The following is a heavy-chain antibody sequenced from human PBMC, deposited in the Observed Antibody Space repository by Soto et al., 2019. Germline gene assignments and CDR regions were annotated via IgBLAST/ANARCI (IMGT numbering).Heavy chain of an antibody. CDR2: ISAYNGNT. CDR3: ARDKSGGYYDSSGYYDFDP. D-gene: IGHD3-22*01. V-gene: IGHV1-18*01. Sequence: ASVKVSCKASGYTFTSYGISWVRQAPGQGLEWMGWISAYNGNTNYAQKLQGRVTMTTDTSTSTAYMELRSLRSDDTAVYYCARDKSGGYYDSSGYYDFDPWGQGALVTVSS. J-gene: IGHJ5*02. CDR1: GYTFTSYG.